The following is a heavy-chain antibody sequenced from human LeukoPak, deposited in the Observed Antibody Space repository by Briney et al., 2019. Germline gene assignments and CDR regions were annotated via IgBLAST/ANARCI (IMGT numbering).Heavy chain of an antibody. Sequence: GGSLRLSCAASGFTFSSYAMSWVRQAPGKGLEWVSAISGSGGSTYYADSVKGRFTISRDNSKNMLYLQMNSLRAEDTAVYYCAKDRRATGTTEISQYDYWGQGTLVTVSS. V-gene: IGHV3-23*01. CDR2: ISGSGGST. J-gene: IGHJ4*02. CDR1: GFTFSSYA. D-gene: IGHD1-1*01. CDR3: AKDRRATGTTEISQYDY.